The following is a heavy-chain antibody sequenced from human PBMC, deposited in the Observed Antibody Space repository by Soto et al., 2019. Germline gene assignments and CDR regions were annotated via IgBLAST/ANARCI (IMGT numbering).Heavy chain of an antibody. V-gene: IGHV5-10-1*01. CDR1: GYSFTSYW. CDR3: ARLSRYSSSRGAFDI. J-gene: IGHJ3*02. CDR2: IDPSDSYT. D-gene: IGHD6-13*01. Sequence: GESLKISCKGSGYSFTSYWISWVRQMPGKGLEWMGRIDPSDSYTNYSPSFQGHVIISADKSISTAYLQWSSLKASDTAMYYCARLSRYSSSRGAFDIWGQGTMVTVSS.